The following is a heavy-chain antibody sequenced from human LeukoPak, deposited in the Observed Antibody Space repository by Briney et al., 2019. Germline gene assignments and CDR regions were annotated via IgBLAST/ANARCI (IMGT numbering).Heavy chain of an antibody. D-gene: IGHD2-15*01. Sequence: GGTLRLSCAASGFTFSSYAMSWVRQAPGKGLEWVSAISGSGGSTYYADSVKGRFTISRDNSKNTLYLQMNSLRAEDTAVYYCAKAPVTTCRGAFCYPFDYWGLGTLVTVSS. V-gene: IGHV3-23*01. CDR1: GFTFSSYA. CDR2: ISGSGGST. CDR3: AKAPVTTCRGAFCYPFDY. J-gene: IGHJ4*02.